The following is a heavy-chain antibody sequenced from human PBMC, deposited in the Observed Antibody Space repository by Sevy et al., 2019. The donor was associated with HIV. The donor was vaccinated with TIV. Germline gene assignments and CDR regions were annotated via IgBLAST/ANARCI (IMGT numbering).Heavy chain of an antibody. CDR3: AASTLVRGVIWYYYGMDV. CDR2: ISGSGGST. J-gene: IGHJ6*02. D-gene: IGHD3-10*01. CDR1: GFTFSSYA. Sequence: QLGGSLRLSCAASGFTFSSYAMSWVRQAPGKGLEWVSAISGSGGSTYYADSVKGRFTISRDNSKNTLYLQMNSLRAEDTAVYYCAASTLVRGVIWYYYGMDVWGQGTTVTVSS. V-gene: IGHV3-23*01.